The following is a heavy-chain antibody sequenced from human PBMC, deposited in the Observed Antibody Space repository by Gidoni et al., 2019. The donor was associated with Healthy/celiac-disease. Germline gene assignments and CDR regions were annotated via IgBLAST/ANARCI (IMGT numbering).Heavy chain of an antibody. V-gene: IGHV3-23*01. Sequence: EVQLLESGGSLVHPGCSLRLSCSASGFTFIIYAISWVRQAQGKWLEWVSDISGSGGRTYYADSVKGGFTISRDNSKNTLYLQMNSLRAEDTAVYYCEKPQPDKIGSGPPNDYWGQGTLVTVSS. CDR3: EKPQPDKIGSGPPNDY. D-gene: IGHD3-10*01. J-gene: IGHJ4*02. CDR2: ISGSGGRT. CDR1: GFTFIIYA.